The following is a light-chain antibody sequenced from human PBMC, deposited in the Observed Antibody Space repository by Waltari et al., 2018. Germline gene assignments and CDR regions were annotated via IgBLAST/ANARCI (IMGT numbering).Light chain of an antibody. CDR3: ASYTSTFTWV. CDR1: SSDIGIYNH. Sequence: QSALTQPPSVSGSPGQSVTITCTGTSSDIGIYNHVSWFQQPPGTAPKLLIYDVTYRPAGVHDRFSGSKSGNTASLTISGLQTEDESDYYCASYTSTFTWVFGGGTKLTVL. J-gene: IGLJ3*02. V-gene: IGLV2-18*02. CDR2: DVT.